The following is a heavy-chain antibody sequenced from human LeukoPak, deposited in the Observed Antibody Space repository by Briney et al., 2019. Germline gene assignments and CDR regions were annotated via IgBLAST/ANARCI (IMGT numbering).Heavy chain of an antibody. Sequence: SVKVSCKASGGTFGSYTISWVRQAPGQGLEWMGRIIPILGIANYAQKFQGRVTITADKSTSTAYMELSSLRSEDTAVYYCARTIVVPAALGDWFDPWGQGTLVTVSS. V-gene: IGHV1-69*02. D-gene: IGHD2-2*01. CDR2: IIPILGIA. CDR3: ARTIVVPAALGDWFDP. J-gene: IGHJ5*02. CDR1: GGTFGSYT.